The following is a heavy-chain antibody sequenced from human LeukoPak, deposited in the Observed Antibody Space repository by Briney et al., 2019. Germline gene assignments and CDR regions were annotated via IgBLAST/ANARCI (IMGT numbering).Heavy chain of an antibody. CDR2: ISSSGSTI. Sequence: PGGSLRLSCAASGFTFSSYEMNWVRQAPGKGLEWVSYISSSGSTIYYADSVKGRFTISRDNSRNTLYLQMNSLRADDTAVYYCARDPDSSGYYVIDYWGQGNLVTVSS. V-gene: IGHV3-48*03. D-gene: IGHD3-22*01. CDR1: GFTFSSYE. J-gene: IGHJ4*02. CDR3: ARDPDSSGYYVIDY.